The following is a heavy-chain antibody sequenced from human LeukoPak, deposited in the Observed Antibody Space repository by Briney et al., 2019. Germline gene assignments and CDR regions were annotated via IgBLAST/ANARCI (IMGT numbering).Heavy chain of an antibody. V-gene: IGHV4-61*02. Sequence: PSETLSLTCTVSGGSISSGSYYWSWIRQPAGKGLEWIGRIYTSGTTNYNPSLKSRVTISVDTSKNQFSLKLSSVTATDTAVYYCVREWEGQLVLSFSSLYYYYYMDVWGKGTTVTVSS. CDR3: VREWEGQLVLSFSSLYYYYYMDV. J-gene: IGHJ6*03. D-gene: IGHD6-6*01. CDR2: IYTSGTT. CDR1: GGSISSGSYY.